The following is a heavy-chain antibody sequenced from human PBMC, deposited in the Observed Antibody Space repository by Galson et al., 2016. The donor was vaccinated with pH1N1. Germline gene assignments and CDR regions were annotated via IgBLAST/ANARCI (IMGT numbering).Heavy chain of an antibody. J-gene: IGHJ4*02. Sequence: SETLSLTCPVSGGSISNSNYYWGWIRQPPGKGLQWIANSYYSGITYYDASLKSRGTISVDTSKNQFSLKLNSVISADTAVYYCARLWYGEYIDYWGQGTRVTVSS. CDR1: GGSISNSNYY. V-gene: IGHV4-39*01. D-gene: IGHD3-10*01. CDR3: ARLWYGEYIDY. CDR2: SYYSGIT.